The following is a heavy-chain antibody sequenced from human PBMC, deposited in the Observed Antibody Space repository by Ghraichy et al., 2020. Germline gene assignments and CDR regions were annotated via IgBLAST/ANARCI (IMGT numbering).Heavy chain of an antibody. D-gene: IGHD3-9*01. CDR2: ISGSGGST. CDR1: GFTFSSYA. J-gene: IGHJ4*02. CDR3: AKIGVDYDILTGYLLVDY. Sequence: GESLNISCAASGFTFSSYAMSWVRQAPGKGLEWVSAISGSGGSTYYADSVKGRFTISRDNSKNTLYLQMNSLRAEDTAVYYCAKIGVDYDILTGYLLVDYWGQGTLVTVSS. V-gene: IGHV3-23*01.